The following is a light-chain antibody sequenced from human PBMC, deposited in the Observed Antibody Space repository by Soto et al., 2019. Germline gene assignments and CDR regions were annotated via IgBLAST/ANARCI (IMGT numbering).Light chain of an antibody. V-gene: IGLV1-40*01. CDR1: SSNIGAGYD. CDR2: DNN. CDR3: QSYDSSLRGYV. J-gene: IGLJ1*01. Sequence: QSVLTQPPSVSGAPGQRVTISCTGRSSNIGAGYDVHWYQQVPGTAPKLLVYDNNNRPPGVPDRFSGSKSGTSASLAITGLQAEDEADYYCQSYDSSLRGYVFGSGTKLTVL.